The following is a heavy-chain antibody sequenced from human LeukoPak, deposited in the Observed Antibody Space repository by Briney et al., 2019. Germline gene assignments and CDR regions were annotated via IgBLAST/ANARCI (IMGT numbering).Heavy chain of an antibody. J-gene: IGHJ6*02. CDR1: GGSISSYY. V-gene: IGHV4-59*01. CDR2: IYYSGST. D-gene: IGHD6-19*01. CDR3: ARHTEGGSGWYGDYYYGMDV. Sequence: PSETLSLTCTVSGGSISSYYWSWIRQPPGKGLEWIGYIYYSGSTNYNPSLKSRVTISVDTSKNQFSLKVRSLTAADTAVYYCARHTEGGSGWYGDYYYGMDVWGQGTTVTVSS.